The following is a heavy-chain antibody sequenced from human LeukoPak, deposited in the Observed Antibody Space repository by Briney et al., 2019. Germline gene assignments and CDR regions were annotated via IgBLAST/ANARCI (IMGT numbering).Heavy chain of an antibody. CDR3: ARAYSSAWYWNWFDP. CDR2: IYHSGST. J-gene: IGHJ5*02. CDR1: GYSISSGYY. Sequence: SETLSLTRTVSGYSISSGYYWGWIRQPPGKGLEWIGNIYHSGSTYYNPSLKSRGTISIDTSKNQFSLKLSSVTAADTAVYYCARAYSSAWYWNWFDPWGQGTLVTVYS. V-gene: IGHV4-38-2*02. D-gene: IGHD6-19*01.